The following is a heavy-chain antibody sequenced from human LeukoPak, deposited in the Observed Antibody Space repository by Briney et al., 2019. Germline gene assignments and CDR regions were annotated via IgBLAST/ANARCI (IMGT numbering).Heavy chain of an antibody. J-gene: IGHJ4*02. CDR2: ISWNSGSI. Sequence: GGSLRLSCAASGFTFDDYAMPWVRHAPGKGLEWVSGISWNSGSIGYADSVKGRFTISRDNAKNSLYLQMNSLRAEDTALYYCAKDGQDSSGWYYFDYWGQGTLVTVSS. CDR3: AKDGQDSSGWYYFDY. CDR1: GFTFDDYA. V-gene: IGHV3-9*01. D-gene: IGHD6-19*01.